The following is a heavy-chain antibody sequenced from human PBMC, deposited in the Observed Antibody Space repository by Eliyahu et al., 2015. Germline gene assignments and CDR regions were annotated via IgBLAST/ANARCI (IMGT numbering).Heavy chain of an antibody. CDR2: IGGSGGTT. CDR1: XFXFXXNA. Sequence: EVQLVESGGGLVXPGGSLRLSXAASXFXFXXNAMSWVRQAPGKGLEWVSSIGGSGGTTYYADSVKGRFTISRDNPKNTMYLQMNSLRAEDTAVYYCAKHLSSSWFAPFDCWGQGNLVTVSS. V-gene: IGHV3-23*04. D-gene: IGHD6-13*01. J-gene: IGHJ4*02. CDR3: AKHLSSSWFAPFDC.